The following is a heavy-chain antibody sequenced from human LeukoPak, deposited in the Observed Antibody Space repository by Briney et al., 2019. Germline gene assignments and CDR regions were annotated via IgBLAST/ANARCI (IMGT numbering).Heavy chain of an antibody. CDR3: ARVQYQLLFGGNWFAP. Sequence: GASVKVSCKASGYTFSGYYIHWVRQAPGQGLEWMGWINPNSGDTHYAQKFQGRVTMTRDTSSSTAYMDLNSLISDDTAVYYCARVQYQLLFGGNWFAPGAREPWSPSPQ. CDR2: INPNSGDT. D-gene: IGHD2-2*01. V-gene: IGHV1-2*02. J-gene: IGHJ5*02. CDR1: GYTFSGYY.